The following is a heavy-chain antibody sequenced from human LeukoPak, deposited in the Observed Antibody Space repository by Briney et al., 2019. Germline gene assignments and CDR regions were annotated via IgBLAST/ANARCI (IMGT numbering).Heavy chain of an antibody. D-gene: IGHD3-10*01. CDR3: ARDGSGSYYRYYYYYYGMDV. J-gene: IGHJ6*02. CDR1: GDSVSSNSAA. Sequence: SSQRLSLTCAISGDSVSSNSAAWNWIRQSPSRGLEWLGITYYSVKLHNDYAVPVKSGITINPDTSKNQFSLQLNSVTPEDTAVYYCARDGSGSYYRYYYYYYGMDVWGQGTTVTVSS. V-gene: IGHV6-1*01. CDR2: TYYSVKLHN.